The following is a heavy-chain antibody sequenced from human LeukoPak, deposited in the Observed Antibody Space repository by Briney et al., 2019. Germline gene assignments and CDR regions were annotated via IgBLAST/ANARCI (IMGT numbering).Heavy chain of an antibody. Sequence: GGSLRLSCAASGFTFSSYAMSWVRQAPGKGLEWVAFIRYDGSNKYYADSVKGRFTISRDNSKNTLYLQMNSLRAEDTAVYYCAKDYGGSTYYFDYWGQGTLVTVSS. V-gene: IGHV3-30*02. CDR1: GFTFSSYA. CDR3: AKDYGGSTYYFDY. D-gene: IGHD3-16*01. J-gene: IGHJ4*02. CDR2: IRYDGSNK.